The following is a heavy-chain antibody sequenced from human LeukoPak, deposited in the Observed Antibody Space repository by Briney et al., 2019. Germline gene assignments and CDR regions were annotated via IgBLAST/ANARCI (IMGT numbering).Heavy chain of an antibody. V-gene: IGHV4-30-4*01. Sequence: SQTLSLTCTVSGGSIGSGDYYWSWIRQPPGKGLEWIGYIYYSGSTYYNPSLKSRVTISIDTSKNQFSLKLSSVTAADTAVYYCAGGGGAHYDSSGYYYVDLPGTVDYWGQGTLVTVSS. J-gene: IGHJ4*02. D-gene: IGHD3-22*01. CDR3: AGGGGAHYDSSGYYYVDLPGTVDY. CDR1: GGSIGSGDYY. CDR2: IYYSGST.